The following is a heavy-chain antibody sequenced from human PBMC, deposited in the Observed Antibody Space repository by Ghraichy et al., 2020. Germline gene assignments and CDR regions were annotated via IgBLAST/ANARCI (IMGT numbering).Heavy chain of an antibody. V-gene: IGHV3-23*01. Sequence: GGSLRLSCEASGFIFSNYAMSWVRQAPGKGLEWVSGISPSGDSTQFADAVKGRFTISRDTSKNTLYLQMNSLRAEDTAVYYCAKDHFGNNADVFDYWGQGTLVTVSS. CDR2: ISPSGDST. D-gene: IGHD1/OR15-1a*01. J-gene: IGHJ4*02. CDR3: AKDHFGNNADVFDY. CDR1: GFIFSNYA.